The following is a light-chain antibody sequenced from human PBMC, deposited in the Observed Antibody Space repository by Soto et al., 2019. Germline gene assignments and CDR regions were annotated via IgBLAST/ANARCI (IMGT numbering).Light chain of an antibody. CDR2: DNN. CDR3: GTWDSSLSAGV. CDR1: SSKIGNNY. V-gene: IGLV1-51*01. Sequence: QSVLTQPPSVSAAPGQKVTISSSGSSSKIGNNYVSWYQQLPGTAPKLLIYDNNKRPSGIPDRFSGSKSGTSATLGITGLQTGDEADYYCGTWDSSLSAGVFGTGSKLTVL. J-gene: IGLJ1*01.